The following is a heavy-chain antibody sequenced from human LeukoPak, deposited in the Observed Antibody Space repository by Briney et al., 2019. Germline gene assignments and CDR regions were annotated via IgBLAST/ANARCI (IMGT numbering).Heavy chain of an antibody. V-gene: IGHV3-7*01. CDR3: ARDPGWTGIDY. J-gene: IGHJ4*02. CDR1: GFSFSNYW. Sequence: GGSLRLSCAVSGFSFSNYWMTWVRQAPGKGLEWVANINQDGSEKNYVDSVKGRFTISRDNAKKSLYLQMNSLRAEDTAVYYCARDPGWTGIDYWGQGTLVTVSS. D-gene: IGHD3-10*01. CDR2: INQDGSEK.